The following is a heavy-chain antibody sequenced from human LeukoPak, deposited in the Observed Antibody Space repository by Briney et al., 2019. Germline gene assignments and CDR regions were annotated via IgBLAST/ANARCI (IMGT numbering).Heavy chain of an antibody. CDR1: GGTFSSYA. CDR2: INPNSGGT. CDR3: ARDTGGNLS. Sequence: ASVKVSCKASGGTFSSYAISWVRQAPGQGLEWMGWINPNSGGTNYAQKFQGRVTMTRDTSISTAYMELSRLRSDDTAVYYCARDTGGNLSWGQGTLVTVSS. V-gene: IGHV1-2*02. J-gene: IGHJ5*02. D-gene: IGHD4-23*01.